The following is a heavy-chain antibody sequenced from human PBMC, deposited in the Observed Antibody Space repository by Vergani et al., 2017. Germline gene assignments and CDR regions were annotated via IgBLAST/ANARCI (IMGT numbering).Heavy chain of an antibody. CDR2: ISFDGTNE. CDR3: VRDRGLCAGGRCYTEAWDY. CDR1: GFALNRHA. V-gene: IGHV3-30-3*01. Sequence: QVQLVEPGGGVVQPGTSLRLSCVVSGFALNRHAMYWVRQAPGKGLEWVVGISFDGTNEYYPDLVKGRFTISRDIAKNTLYLQVRSLRLEDTGVYHCVRDRGLCAGGRCYTEAWDYWGQGVLITVSS. D-gene: IGHD2-2*02. J-gene: IGHJ4*02.